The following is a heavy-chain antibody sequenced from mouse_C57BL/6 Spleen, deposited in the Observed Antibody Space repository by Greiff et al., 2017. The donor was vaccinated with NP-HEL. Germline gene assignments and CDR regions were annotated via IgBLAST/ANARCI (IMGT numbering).Heavy chain of an antibody. CDR2: ISDGGSYT. D-gene: IGHD2-12*01. Sequence: DVKLVESGGGLVKPGGSLKLSCAASGFTFSSYAMSWVRQTPAKRLEWVATISDGGSYTYYPDNVKGRFTISSDNAKNNLYRQMSHLKSEDTAMYYCARAGYYSLYYFDYWGQGTTLTVSS. CDR3: ARAGYYSLYYFDY. CDR1: GFTFSSYA. J-gene: IGHJ2*01. V-gene: IGHV5-4*03.